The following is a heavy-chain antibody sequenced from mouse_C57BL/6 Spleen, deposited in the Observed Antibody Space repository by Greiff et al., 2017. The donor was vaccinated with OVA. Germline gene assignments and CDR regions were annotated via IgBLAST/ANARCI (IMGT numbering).Heavy chain of an antibody. D-gene: IGHD1-1*01. V-gene: IGHV1-20*01. CDR1: GYSFTGYF. J-gene: IGHJ1*03. CDR3: ARETGDYYGWYFDV. CDR2: INPYNGDT. Sequence: VQLKESGPELVKPGDSVKISCKASGYSFTGYFMNWVMQSPGKSLEWIGRINPYNGDTFYNQKFKGKATLTVDKSSSTAHMELRSLTSEDSAVYYCARETGDYYGWYFDVWGTGTTVTVSS.